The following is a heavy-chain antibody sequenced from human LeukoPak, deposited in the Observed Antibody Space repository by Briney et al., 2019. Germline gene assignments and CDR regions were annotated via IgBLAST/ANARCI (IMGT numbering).Heavy chain of an antibody. D-gene: IGHD3-22*01. V-gene: IGHV1-69*05. Sequence: GASVKVSCKASGGTFSSYAISWVRQAPGQGLEWMGRIIPIFGTANYAQKFQGRVTITTDESTSTAYMELSSLRSEDTAVYYCAPDSYYYDSSSXWGQGTLVTVS. CDR1: GGTFSSYA. J-gene: IGHJ4*02. CDR2: IIPIFGTA. CDR3: APDSYYYDSSSX.